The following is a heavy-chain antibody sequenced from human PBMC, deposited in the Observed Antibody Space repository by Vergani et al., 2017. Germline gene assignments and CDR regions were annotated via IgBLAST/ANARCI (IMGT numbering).Heavy chain of an antibody. D-gene: IGHD3-10*01. CDR2: MNPNSGNT. J-gene: IGHJ6*02. V-gene: IGHV1-8*01. CDR3: ARDNNGSGSYYGIYGRYYYYGMDV. CDR1: GYTFTSYD. Sequence: QVQLVQSGAEVKKPGASVKVSCKASGYTFTSYDINWVRQATGQGLEWMGWMNPNSGNTGYAQKFQGRVTMTRNTSIITAYMELSSLRSEDTAVYYCARDNNGSGSYYGIYGRYYYYGMDVWGQGTTVTVSS.